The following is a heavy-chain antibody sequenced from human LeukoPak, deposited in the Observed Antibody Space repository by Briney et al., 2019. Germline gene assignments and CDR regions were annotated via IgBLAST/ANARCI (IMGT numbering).Heavy chain of an antibody. CDR2: ISISSSII. CDR1: GFTFGSYS. J-gene: IGHJ6*03. V-gene: IGHV3-48*01. CDR3: AKHRAPVDYYYYYMDV. Sequence: GGSLRLSCAASGFTFGSYSMNWVRQAPGKGLEWVSYISISSSIIYYADSVKGRFTISRDNSKNTLYLQMNSLRAEDTAVYYCAKHRAPVDYYYYYMDVWGKGTTVTISS. D-gene: IGHD2-21*01.